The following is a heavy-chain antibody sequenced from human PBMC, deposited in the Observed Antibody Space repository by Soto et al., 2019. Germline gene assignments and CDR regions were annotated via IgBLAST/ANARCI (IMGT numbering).Heavy chain of an antibody. D-gene: IGHD3-22*01. CDR3: ARVRGGHDSSGELFDP. V-gene: IGHV1-69*01. CDR2: IIPIFGTP. CDR1: GGTFSSYA. J-gene: IGHJ5*02. Sequence: QVQLVQSGAEVKKPGSSVKVSCKASGGTFSSYAISWVRQAPGQGLEWMGGIIPIFGTPNYAQKFQGRITMTADESTSTAYIELGSQRSEDTAVYYCARVRGGHDSSGELFDPWGQGTLVTVSS.